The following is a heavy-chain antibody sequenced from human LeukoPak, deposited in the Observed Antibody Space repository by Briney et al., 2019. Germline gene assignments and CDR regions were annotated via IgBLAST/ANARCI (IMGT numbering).Heavy chain of an antibody. CDR3: ARDGLGYKGSLGMDV. D-gene: IGHD2-2*02. J-gene: IGHJ6*02. Sequence: ASVKVSCKASGYTFTGYYMHWVRQAPGQGLEWMGWINPNSGGTNYAQKFQGRVTMTRDTSISTAYMELRSLRSDDTAVYYCARDGLGYKGSLGMDVWGQGTTVNVSS. CDR2: INPNSGGT. V-gene: IGHV1-2*02. CDR1: GYTFTGYY.